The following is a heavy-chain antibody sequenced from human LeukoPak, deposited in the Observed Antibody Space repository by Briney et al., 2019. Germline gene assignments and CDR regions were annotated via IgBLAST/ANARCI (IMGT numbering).Heavy chain of an antibody. Sequence: GGSLRLSCAASGFTFSSYAMHWVRQAPGKGLEWVAVISYDGSNKYYADSVKGRFTISRDNSKNTLYLQMNSLRAEDTAVYYCARPGRYYDSSGYGHYWGQGTLVTVSP. V-gene: IGHV3-30-3*01. CDR2: ISYDGSNK. CDR1: GFTFSSYA. CDR3: ARPGRYYDSSGYGHY. J-gene: IGHJ4*02. D-gene: IGHD3-22*01.